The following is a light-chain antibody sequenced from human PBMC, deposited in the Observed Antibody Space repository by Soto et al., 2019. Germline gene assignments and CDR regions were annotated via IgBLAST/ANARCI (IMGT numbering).Light chain of an antibody. V-gene: IGLV2-14*03. CDR2: DVS. J-gene: IGLJ2*01. CDR3: SSYTSSTLVV. Sequence: QSALTQPASVSGSPGQSIAISCTGTSSDVGGYNFVSWYQQHPGKAPKLMIHDVSSRPSGVSDRFSGSKSGNTASLTISGLQAEDEADYYCSSYTSSTLVVFGGGTKLTVL. CDR1: SSDVGGYNF.